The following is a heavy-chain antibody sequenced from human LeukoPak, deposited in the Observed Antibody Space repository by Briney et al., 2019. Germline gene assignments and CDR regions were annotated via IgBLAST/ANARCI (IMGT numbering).Heavy chain of an antibody. CDR3: ARTNYADSPDAFDI. CDR2: IYTSGST. D-gene: IGHD1-7*01. J-gene: IGHJ3*02. V-gene: IGHV4-61*02. CDR1: GGSISSGSYY. Sequence: PSQTLSLTCTVSGGSISSGSYYWSWIRQPAGKGLEWIGRIYTSGSTNYNPSLKSRVTISVDTSKNQFSLQLSSVPAPDTAVYYCARTNYADSPDAFDIWGQGTMVTVSS.